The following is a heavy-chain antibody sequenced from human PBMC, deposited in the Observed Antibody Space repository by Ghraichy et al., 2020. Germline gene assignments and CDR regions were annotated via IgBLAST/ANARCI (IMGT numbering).Heavy chain of an antibody. V-gene: IGHV3-30-3*01. CDR3: AREYRWFGEYYYYGMDV. CDR2: ISYDGSNK. J-gene: IGHJ6*02. Sequence: GGSLRLSCAASGFTFSSYAMHWVRQAPGKGLEWVAVISYDGSNKYYADSVKGRFTISRDNSKNTLYLQMNSLRAEDTAVYYCAREYRWFGEYYYYGMDVWGQGTTVTVSS. D-gene: IGHD3-10*01. CDR1: GFTFSSYA.